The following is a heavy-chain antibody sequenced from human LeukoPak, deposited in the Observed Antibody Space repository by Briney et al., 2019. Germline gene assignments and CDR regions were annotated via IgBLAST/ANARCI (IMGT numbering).Heavy chain of an antibody. V-gene: IGHV3-7*01. J-gene: IGHJ3*02. CDR1: GFTFSSYW. CDR3: ARHLRGYSSSSEHDAFDI. CDR2: IKQDGSEK. D-gene: IGHD6-13*01. Sequence: PGGSLRLSCAASGFTFSSYWMSGVRQAPGKGLEWVANIKQDGSEKYYVDSVKGRFTISRDNAKNSLYLQMNSLRAEDTAVYYCARHLRGYSSSSEHDAFDIWGQGTMVTVSS.